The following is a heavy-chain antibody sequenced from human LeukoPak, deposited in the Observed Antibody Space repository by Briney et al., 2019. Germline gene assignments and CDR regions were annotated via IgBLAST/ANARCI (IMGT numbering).Heavy chain of an antibody. CDR1: GYTFSSYY. CDR3: ARDISSGYYYHH. J-gene: IGHJ1*01. CDR2: INSSGGST. Sequence: ASVKVSCKASGYTFSSYYMHWVRQAPGQGREWMGIINSSGGSTRCAQKFQGRVIMTRDTSTSTVYMEVSSLRSEDTAVYYCARDISSGYYYHHWGQGTLVIVSS. V-gene: IGHV1-46*01. D-gene: IGHD3-22*01.